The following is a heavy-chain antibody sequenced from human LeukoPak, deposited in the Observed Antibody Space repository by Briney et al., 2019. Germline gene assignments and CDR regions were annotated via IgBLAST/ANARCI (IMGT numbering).Heavy chain of an antibody. V-gene: IGHV2-5*01. D-gene: IGHD5-12*01. CDR3: AFNGGLGVATR. Sequence: SGPTLVKPTQTLTLTCTFSGFSLSTSGVGVGWIRQPPGKALEWLALIYWNEDKRYSPSLKSRLTITKDTSKNQVVLTVTNMDPVDTATYYCAFNGGLGVATRWGQGTLVTVSS. J-gene: IGHJ4*02. CDR2: IYWNEDK. CDR1: GFSLSTSGVG.